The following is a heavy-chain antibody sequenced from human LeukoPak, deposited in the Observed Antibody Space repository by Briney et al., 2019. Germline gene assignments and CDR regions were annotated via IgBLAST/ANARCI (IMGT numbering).Heavy chain of an antibody. V-gene: IGHV3-23*01. CDR2: ISGSGGST. J-gene: IGHJ4*02. Sequence: GGSLRLSCAASGFTVSYNYMSWVRQAPGKGLEWVSAISGSGGSTYYADSVKGRFTISRDNSKNTLYLQMNSLRAEDTAVYYCAKSETEYYFDYWGQGTLVTVSS. CDR1: GFTVSYNY. CDR3: AKSETEYYFDY.